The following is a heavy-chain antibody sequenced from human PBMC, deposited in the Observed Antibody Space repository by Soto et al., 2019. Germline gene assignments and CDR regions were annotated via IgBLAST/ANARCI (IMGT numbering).Heavy chain of an antibody. CDR2: IIPIFGTA. D-gene: IGHD3-16*02. CDR1: GGTFSSYA. Sequence: QVQLVQSGAEVKKPGSSVKVSCKASGGTFSSYAISWVRQAPGQGLEWMGGIIPIFGTANYAQKFQGRVTITADESTSTAYMELSSLRSEDTAVYYCARDSQYYDYVWGSCRAPFDPWGQGTLVTVSS. CDR3: ARDSQYYDYVWGSCRAPFDP. J-gene: IGHJ5*02. V-gene: IGHV1-69*01.